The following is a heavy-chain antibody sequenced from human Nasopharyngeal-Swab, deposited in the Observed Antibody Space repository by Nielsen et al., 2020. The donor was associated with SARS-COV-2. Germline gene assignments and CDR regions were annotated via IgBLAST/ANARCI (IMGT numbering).Heavy chain of an antibody. Sequence: LRLSCNVSGGSISSGGYYWSWIRQHPGKGLEWIGYIYYSGSTYYNPSLKSRVTISVDTSKNQFSLKLSSVTAADTAVYYCARLNGIAAAGTGWFDPWGQGTLVTVSS. CDR1: GGSISSGGYY. V-gene: IGHV4-31*03. D-gene: IGHD6-13*01. CDR3: ARLNGIAAAGTGWFDP. J-gene: IGHJ5*02. CDR2: IYYSGST.